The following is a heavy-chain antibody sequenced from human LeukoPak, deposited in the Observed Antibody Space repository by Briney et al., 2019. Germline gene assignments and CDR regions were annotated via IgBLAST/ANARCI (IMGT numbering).Heavy chain of an antibody. J-gene: IGHJ4*02. Sequence: GGTLRLSCAASGFTFSSYGMSWVRQAPGKGLEWVSYISSSGSTIYYADSVKGRFTISRDNAKNSLYLQMNSLRPEDTALYYCARDKSYFGSGNYHYFDSWGQGALVIVSS. CDR1: GFTFSSYG. D-gene: IGHD3-10*01. CDR2: ISSSGSTI. V-gene: IGHV3-48*04. CDR3: ARDKSYFGSGNYHYFDS.